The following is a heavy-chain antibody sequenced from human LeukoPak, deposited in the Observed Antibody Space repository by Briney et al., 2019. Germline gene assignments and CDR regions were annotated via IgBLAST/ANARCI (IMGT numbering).Heavy chain of an antibody. CDR3: AKRLVEATTSSYDC. D-gene: IGHD1-26*01. Sequence: GGSLRLSCAASGFTFSDYYMSWIRQAPGKGLEWVSYISSSGSTIYYADSVKGRFTISRDNAKNSLYLQMNSLRADDTAVYYCAKRLVEATTSSYDCWGQGTLVTVPS. V-gene: IGHV3-11*01. CDR1: GFTFSDYY. CDR2: ISSSGSTI. J-gene: IGHJ4*02.